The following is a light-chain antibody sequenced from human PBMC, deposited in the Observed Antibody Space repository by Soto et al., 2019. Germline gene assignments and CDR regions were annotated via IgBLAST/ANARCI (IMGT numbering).Light chain of an antibody. CDR1: QSVSSSS. J-gene: IGKJ2*01. CDR2: DTS. Sequence: DIVLTQSPGTLSLSPGERATLSCRSSQSVSSSSLAWYQQKSGQAPRLLIYDTSRRATGIPDRFSGSGSETDFTLTINRLEPEDSAVYYCQQYGGTPPFTFGQGTKV. V-gene: IGKV3-20*01. CDR3: QQYGGTPPFT.